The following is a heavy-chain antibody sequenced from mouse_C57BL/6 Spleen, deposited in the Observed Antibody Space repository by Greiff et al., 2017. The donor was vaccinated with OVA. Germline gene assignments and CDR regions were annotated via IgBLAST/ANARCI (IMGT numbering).Heavy chain of an antibody. J-gene: IGHJ2*01. CDR1: GYTFTSYW. Sequence: QVQLKQSGAELVKPGASVKMSCKASGYTFTSYWITWVKQRPGQGLEWIGDIYPGSGSTNYNEKFKSKATLTVDTSSSTAYMQLSSLTSEDSAVYYCARSDGYYPDYWGQGTTLTVSS. CDR3: ARSDGYYPDY. D-gene: IGHD2-3*01. V-gene: IGHV1-55*01. CDR2: IYPGSGST.